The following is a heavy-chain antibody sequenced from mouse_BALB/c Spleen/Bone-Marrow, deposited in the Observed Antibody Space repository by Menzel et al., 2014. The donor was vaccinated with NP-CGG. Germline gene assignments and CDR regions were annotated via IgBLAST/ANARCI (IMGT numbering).Heavy chain of an antibody. D-gene: IGHD1-1*01. CDR1: GFTFSSFG. Sequence: GSRKLSCAGSGFTFSSFGMHWVRQAPEKGLEWVAYISSGSSTIYYADTMKGRFTISRDNPKNTLFLQMTSLRSEDTAMYYCARRASPTGPMDYWGQGTSVTVSS. CDR3: ARRASPTGPMDY. J-gene: IGHJ4*01. CDR2: ISSGSSTI. V-gene: IGHV5-17*02.